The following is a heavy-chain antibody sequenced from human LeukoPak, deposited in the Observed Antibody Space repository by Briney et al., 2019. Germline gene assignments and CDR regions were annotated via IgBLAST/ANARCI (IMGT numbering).Heavy chain of an antibody. CDR1: GYTFTSYA. D-gene: IGHD3-22*01. Sequence: ASVKVSCKASGYTFTSYAMHWVRQAPGQRLEWMGWINAGNGNTKYSQKFQGRVTITRDTSASTAYMELSSLRSEDTAVYYCAGRHSGYYGYYFDYWGQGTLVTVSS. CDR2: INAGNGNT. CDR3: AGRHSGYYGYYFDY. V-gene: IGHV1-3*01. J-gene: IGHJ4*02.